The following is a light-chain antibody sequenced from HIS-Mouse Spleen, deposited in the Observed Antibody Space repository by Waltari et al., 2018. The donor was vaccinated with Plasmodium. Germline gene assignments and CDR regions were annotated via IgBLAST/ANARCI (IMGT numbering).Light chain of an antibody. CDR3: YSTDSSGNHRV. Sequence: SYELTQPPSVSVSPGQTARIPCSGDALPQNYAYLYQQKSGQAPVLVIYEDSKRPSGIPERFSGSSSGTMATLTISGAQVEDEADYYCYSTDSSGNHRVFGGGTKLTVL. V-gene: IGLV3-10*01. CDR2: EDS. J-gene: IGLJ3*02. CDR1: ALPQNY.